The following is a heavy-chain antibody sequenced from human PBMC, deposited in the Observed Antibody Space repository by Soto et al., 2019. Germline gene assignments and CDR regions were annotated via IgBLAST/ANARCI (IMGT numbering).Heavy chain of an antibody. Sequence: QVQLVQSGAEVKKPGASVKVSCKASGYTFTSYGISWVRQATGQGLEWMGWISAYNGNTNYAQKLQGRVPMTPDASTSTAFMEPGGLRSDDTAVYYCPCDRGLGGRGWFSFRRVPFFPDYWCQETLVTVSS. CDR2: ISAYNGNT. CDR3: PCDRGLGGRGWFSFRRVPFFPDY. D-gene: IGHD6-19*01. J-gene: IGHJ4*02. V-gene: IGHV1-18*01. CDR1: GYTFTSYG.